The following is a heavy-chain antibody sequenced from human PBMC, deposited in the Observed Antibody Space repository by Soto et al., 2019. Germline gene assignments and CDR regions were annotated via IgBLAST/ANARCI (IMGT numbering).Heavy chain of an antibody. V-gene: IGHV4-34*01. Sequence: SETLSLTCAVYGVSFSGDYWSWIRQPPGKGLEWVGEINHSGSTNYNPSLKSSVTISVDTTNTQSSLKLSSVTDADLGVYSCARGEIRFLAWHQRGSYYYAMDVWGQGTLVTVSS. D-gene: IGHD3-3*01. CDR1: GVSFSGDY. CDR3: ARGEIRFLAWHQRGSYYYAMDV. CDR2: INHSGST. J-gene: IGHJ6*02.